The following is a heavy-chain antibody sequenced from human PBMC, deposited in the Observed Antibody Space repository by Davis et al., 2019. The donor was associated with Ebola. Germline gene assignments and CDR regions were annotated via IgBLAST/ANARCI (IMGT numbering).Heavy chain of an antibody. CDR3: ARGDETGIQLWSLLDY. V-gene: IGHV3-48*03. Sequence: GGSLRLSCAASGFTFSSYEMNWVRQAPGKGLEWVSYISSSGSTIYYADSVKGRFTISRDNAKNSLYLQMNSLRAEDTAVYYCARGDETGIQLWSLLDYWGQGTLVTVSS. CDR2: ISSSGSTI. CDR1: GFTFSSYE. D-gene: IGHD5-18*01. J-gene: IGHJ4*02.